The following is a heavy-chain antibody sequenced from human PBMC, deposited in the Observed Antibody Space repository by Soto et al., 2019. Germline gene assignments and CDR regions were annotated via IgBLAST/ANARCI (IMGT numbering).Heavy chain of an antibody. D-gene: IGHD1-1*01. V-gene: IGHV4-31*03. Sequence: SETLSLTCTVSGGSISSAGYYWSWIRQHPGKGLEWIGYIYFSGVTYYNPSLESRVTISVDTSKNQFSLGLSSVTAADTAVYYCARDPWRTPPEAAFDVWGQGKKVTVSS. CDR1: GGSISSAGYY. J-gene: IGHJ3*01. CDR2: IYFSGVT. CDR3: ARDPWRTPPEAAFDV.